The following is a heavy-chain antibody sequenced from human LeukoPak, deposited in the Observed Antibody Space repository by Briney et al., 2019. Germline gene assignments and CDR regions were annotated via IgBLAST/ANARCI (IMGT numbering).Heavy chain of an antibody. CDR1: GGSFSGYY. CDR2: INHSGST. D-gene: IGHD6-6*01. CDR3: ARGLPLYSSSSTFDY. V-gene: IGHV4-34*01. J-gene: IGHJ4*02. Sequence: SETLSLTCAVYGGSFSGYYWSWIRQPPGKGLEWIGEINHSGSTNYNPSLKSRVTISVDTSKNQFSLKLSSVTAADTAVYYCARGLPLYSSSSTFDYWGQGTLVTVSS.